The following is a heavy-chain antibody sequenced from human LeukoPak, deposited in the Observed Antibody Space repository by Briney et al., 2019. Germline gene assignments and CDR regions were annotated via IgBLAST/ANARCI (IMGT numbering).Heavy chain of an antibody. CDR2: SRNKANSYTT. J-gene: IGHJ3*02. Sequence: GGSQRLSCAASGFTFSDHYMDWVRQAPGKGLEWVGRSRNKANSYTTEYAASVKGRFTISRDDSKNSLYLQMNSLKTEDTAVYYCARSEYYYDSSGYHTDAFDIWGQGTMVTVSS. V-gene: IGHV3-72*01. D-gene: IGHD3-22*01. CDR3: ARSEYYYDSSGYHTDAFDI. CDR1: GFTFSDHY.